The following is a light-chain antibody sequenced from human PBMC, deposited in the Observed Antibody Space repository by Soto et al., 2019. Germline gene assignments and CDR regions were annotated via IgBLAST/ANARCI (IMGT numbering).Light chain of an antibody. CDR3: QLVYVYPST. CDR1: QGISSY. Sequence: SASVGDRVTITCRASQGISSYLAWYQQKPGKAPNLLIYAASTLQGGVPSRFSGGGSGTDFTLTINRLQPEELATYYCQLVYVYPSTIGGGTTV. CDR2: AAS. V-gene: IGKV1-9*01. J-gene: IGKJ4*01.